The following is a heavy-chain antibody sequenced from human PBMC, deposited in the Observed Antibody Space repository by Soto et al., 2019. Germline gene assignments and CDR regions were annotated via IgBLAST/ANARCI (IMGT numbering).Heavy chain of an antibody. CDR1: GGSITSSSYY. J-gene: IGHJ4*02. CDR3: AREGGRYCSGGSCQVDY. D-gene: IGHD2-15*01. V-gene: IGHV4-39*02. CDR2: IYYSGNT. Sequence: QLQLQESGPGLVKPSETLSLTCTVSGGSITSSSYYWGWIRQPPGKGLEWIGSIYYSGNTYYTPSLKSRVPISVDTSKNQFSRKLSSVTAADAAVEYCAREGGRYCSGGSCQVDYWGQGTLVTVSS.